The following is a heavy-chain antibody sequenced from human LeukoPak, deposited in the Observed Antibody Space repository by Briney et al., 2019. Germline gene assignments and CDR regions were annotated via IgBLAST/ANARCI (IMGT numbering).Heavy chain of an antibody. Sequence: GASVKVSCKASGYTFTGYYMHWVRQAPGQGLEWMGWINPNSGGTNYAQKFQGRVTMTWDTSISTAYMELSRLRSDDTAVYYCARDSDLTIPYYYYGMDVWGQGTTVTVSS. CDR3: ARDSDLTIPYYYYGMDV. V-gene: IGHV1-2*02. CDR1: GYTFTGYY. CDR2: INPNSGGT. J-gene: IGHJ6*02.